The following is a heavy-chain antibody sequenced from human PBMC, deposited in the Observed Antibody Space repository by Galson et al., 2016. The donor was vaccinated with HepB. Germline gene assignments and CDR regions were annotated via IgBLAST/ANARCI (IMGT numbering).Heavy chain of an antibody. Sequence: SLRLSCAASGFTFNNYAMNWVRQAPGKGLEWVSAISGGGGSTYYAASVKGRFTVSRDNSKNTLYLHMNSLRAEDTAVYHCAKVRDITLMLYGDFDYWGQGTLVTVSS. D-gene: IGHD2-8*01. CDR1: GFTFNNYA. CDR2: ISGGGGST. J-gene: IGHJ4*02. CDR3: AKVRDITLMLYGDFDY. V-gene: IGHV3-23*01.